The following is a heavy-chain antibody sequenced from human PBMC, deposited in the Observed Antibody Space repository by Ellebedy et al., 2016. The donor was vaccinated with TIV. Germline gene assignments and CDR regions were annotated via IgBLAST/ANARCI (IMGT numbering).Heavy chain of an antibody. D-gene: IGHD3-9*01. CDR2: IWYDGSNK. CDR1: GFTFSSYG. V-gene: IGHV3-33*01. Sequence: GGSLRLXCAASGFTFSSYGMHWVRQAPGKGLEWVAVIWYDGSNKCYADSVKGRFTISRDNSKNTLYLQMNSLRAEDTAVYYCARARLDWNWFDPWGQGTLVTVSS. J-gene: IGHJ5*02. CDR3: ARARLDWNWFDP.